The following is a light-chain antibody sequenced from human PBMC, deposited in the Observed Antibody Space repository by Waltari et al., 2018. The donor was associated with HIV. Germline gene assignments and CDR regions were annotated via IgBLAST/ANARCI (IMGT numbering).Light chain of an antibody. Sequence: QLVLTQSPSASASLGASVKVTCTLSSEYSHYAIAWHQQQPAKATRYLMKVNHDCGKIKPDGIPDRFSGSSSGAERYLTISSLHFEDEADYYCQTWGTGMQVFGGGTKLTVL. CDR2: VNHDCGK. J-gene: IGLJ3*02. V-gene: IGLV4-69*01. CDR1: SEYSHYA. CDR3: QTWGTGMQV.